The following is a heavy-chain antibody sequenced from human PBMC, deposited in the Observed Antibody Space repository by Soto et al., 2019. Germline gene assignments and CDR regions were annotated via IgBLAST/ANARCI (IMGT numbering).Heavy chain of an antibody. CDR2: MSPNSGNT. CDR1: GYTFTSFD. D-gene: IGHD1-20*01. J-gene: IGHJ4*02. CDR3: ARGITRGVDY. V-gene: IGHV1-8*01. Sequence: QVQLVQSGAEVKEPGASVKVSCKASGYTFTSFDINWMRQATGQGPEWMGWMSPNSGNTGYAQKFQGRVTTTRDTSISTVYMELSSLRSEDTAVYYCARGITRGVDYWGQGTLVTVSS.